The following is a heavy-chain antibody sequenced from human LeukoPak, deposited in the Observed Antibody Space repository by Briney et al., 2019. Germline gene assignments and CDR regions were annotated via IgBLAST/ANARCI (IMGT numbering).Heavy chain of an antibody. D-gene: IGHD5-18*01. V-gene: IGHV4-4*09. J-gene: IGHJ4*02. CDR2: IYTSGST. CDR3: ARLGRGYSYGQQQLDPIYYFDY. Sequence: SETLSLNCTVSGGSISSYYWSWIRQPPGKGLEWIGYIYTSGSTNYNPSLKSRVTISVDTSKNQFSLKLSSVTAADTAVYYCARLGRGYSYGQQQLDPIYYFDYWGQGTLVTVSS. CDR1: GGSISSYY.